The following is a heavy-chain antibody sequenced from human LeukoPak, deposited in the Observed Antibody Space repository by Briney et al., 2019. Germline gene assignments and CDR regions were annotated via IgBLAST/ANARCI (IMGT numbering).Heavy chain of an antibody. V-gene: IGHV3-48*03. CDR2: ISSSGSTI. D-gene: IGHD3-10*01. J-gene: IGHJ5*02. CDR1: GFTFSSYE. CDR3: ARAPYGSGRRGP. Sequence: GGSLRLSCAASGFTFSSYEMNWVRQAPGKGLEWVSYISSSGSTIYYADSVKGRFTISRDNAKNSLYLQMNSLRAEDTAVYYCARAPYGSGRRGPWGQGTLVTVSS.